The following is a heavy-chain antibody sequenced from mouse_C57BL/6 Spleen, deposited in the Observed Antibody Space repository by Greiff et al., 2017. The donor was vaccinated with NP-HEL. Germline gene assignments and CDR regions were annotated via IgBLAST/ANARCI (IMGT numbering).Heavy chain of an antibody. CDR2: IDPSDSYT. J-gene: IGHJ4*01. V-gene: IGHV1-69*01. Sequence: QVQLQQPGAELVMPGASVKLSCKASGYTFTSYWMHWVKQRPGQGLEWIGEIDPSDSYTNYNQKFKGKSTLTVDKSSSTDYMQLSSLTSEDSAVYYCARGAYGSSLYYAMDDWGQGTSVTVSS. CDR3: ARGAYGSSLYYAMDD. D-gene: IGHD1-1*01. CDR1: GYTFTSYW.